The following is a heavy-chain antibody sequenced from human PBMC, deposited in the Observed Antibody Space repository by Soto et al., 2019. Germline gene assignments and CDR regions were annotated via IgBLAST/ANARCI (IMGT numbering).Heavy chain of an antibody. V-gene: IGHV1-69*13. J-gene: IGHJ4*02. CDR2: IIPIFGTT. CDR3: ARAVAVPASCDY. CDR1: GGTFSSYA. Sequence: SVKVSCKASGGTFSSYAISWVRQAPGQGLEWMGAIIPIFGTTNYAQNFQDRVTITSDESTSTAYMELSSLRSEDTAMYYCARAVAVPASCDYWGQGTLVTVSS. D-gene: IGHD6-19*01.